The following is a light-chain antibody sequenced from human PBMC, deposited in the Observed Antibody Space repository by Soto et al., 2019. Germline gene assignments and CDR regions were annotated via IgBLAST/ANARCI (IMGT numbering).Light chain of an antibody. J-gene: IGLJ1*01. CDR2: YDV. Sequence: QSVLTQPPSVSEAPRQRVTISCSGSSSNIGNNAVNWYQQLPGKAPKLLIYYDVLLPSGVSDRFSGSKSATSASLAISGLQSEDEADYYCAAWDDSLNGYVFGTGTKSPS. CDR3: AAWDDSLNGYV. CDR1: SSNIGNNA. V-gene: IGLV1-36*01.